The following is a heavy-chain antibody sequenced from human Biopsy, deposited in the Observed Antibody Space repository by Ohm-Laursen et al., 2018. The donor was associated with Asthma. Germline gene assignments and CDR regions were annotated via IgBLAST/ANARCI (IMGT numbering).Heavy chain of an antibody. J-gene: IGHJ4*02. CDR1: GFTFSSYS. CDR3: ASQSSGPDFWSGYYYFDY. CDR2: ISSSSSTI. D-gene: IGHD3-3*01. V-gene: IGHV3-48*01. Sequence: GSLRLSCTASGFTFSSYSMNWVRQAPGKGLEWVSYISSSSSTIYYADSVKGRFTISRDNSKNTLYLQMNSLRAVDTAVYYCASQSSGPDFWSGYYYFDYWGQGTLVTVSS.